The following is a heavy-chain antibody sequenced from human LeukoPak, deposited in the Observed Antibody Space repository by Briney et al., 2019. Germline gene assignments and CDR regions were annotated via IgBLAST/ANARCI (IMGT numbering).Heavy chain of an antibody. V-gene: IGHV4-59*01. D-gene: IGHD5-24*01. J-gene: IGHJ3*02. CDR2: VHYSGST. CDR1: DGSINSYY. CDR3: ARATGPTRNAFDI. Sequence: PSETLSLTCTDSDGSINSYYWSWIRQSPGKGLEWIGYVHYSGSTNYNPSLKSRVTISVDTSKKQVSLKLNSVTAVDTAVYYCARATGPTRNAFDIWGQGTMVTVSS.